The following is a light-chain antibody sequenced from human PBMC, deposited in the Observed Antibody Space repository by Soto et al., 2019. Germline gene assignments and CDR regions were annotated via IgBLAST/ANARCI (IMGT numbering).Light chain of an antibody. CDR1: QSLLYSNGYNY. CDR2: LGS. CDR3: MQALQTPLT. V-gene: IGKV2-28*01. Sequence: DIVMTQSPLSLPVTPGEPASISCRSSQSLLYSNGYNYLDWYLQKPGQSPQLLIYLGSNRASGVPDRFSGSGSGTDLTLKISRVEAEDVGVYYCMQALQTPLTFGGGTKVEIK. J-gene: IGKJ4*01.